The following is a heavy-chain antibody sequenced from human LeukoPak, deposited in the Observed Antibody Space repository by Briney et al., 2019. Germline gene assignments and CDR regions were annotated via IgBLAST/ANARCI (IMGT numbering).Heavy chain of an antibody. CDR1: GYTFTGYT. Sequence: GASVKVSCKASGYTFTGYTMHWVRQAPGQGLEWMGRSNSNRGGTNYAQKFQGRVTMTRDTSISTAYMELRSLRSDDTAVYYCARVKCGGDCYLDYWGQGTLVTVSS. CDR3: ARVKCGGDCYLDY. D-gene: IGHD2-21*02. CDR2: SNSNRGGT. V-gene: IGHV1-2*02. J-gene: IGHJ4*02.